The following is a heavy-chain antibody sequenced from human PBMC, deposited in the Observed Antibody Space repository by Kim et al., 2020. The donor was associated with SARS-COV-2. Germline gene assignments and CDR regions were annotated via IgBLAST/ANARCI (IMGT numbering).Heavy chain of an antibody. J-gene: IGHJ4*02. V-gene: IGHV1-2*02. CDR2: INPNSGGT. CDR3: ARDYGSSYSFDY. CDR1: GYTFTGYY. D-gene: IGHD1-26*01. Sequence: ASVKVSCKASGYTFTGYYMHWVRQAPGQGLEWMGWINPNSGGTNYAQKFQGRVTMTRDTSISTAYMELSRLRSDDTAVYYCARDYGSSYSFDYWGQGTLVTVSS.